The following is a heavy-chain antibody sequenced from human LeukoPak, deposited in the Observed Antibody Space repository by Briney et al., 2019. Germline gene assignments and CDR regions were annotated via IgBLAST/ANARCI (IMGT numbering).Heavy chain of an antibody. Sequence: SETLSLTCAVYGGSFSGYYWSWIRQPPGKGLEWFGEINHSGSTNYNPSLKSRVTISVDTSKNQFSLKLSSVTAADTAVYYCARVRPSIAYFDYWGQGTLVTVSS. CDR3: ARVRPSIAYFDY. V-gene: IGHV4-34*01. D-gene: IGHD6-13*01. J-gene: IGHJ4*02. CDR1: GGSFSGYY. CDR2: INHSGST.